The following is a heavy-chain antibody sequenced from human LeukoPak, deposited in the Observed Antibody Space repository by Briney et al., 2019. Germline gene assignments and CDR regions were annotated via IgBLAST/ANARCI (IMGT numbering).Heavy chain of an antibody. D-gene: IGHD3-10*01. Sequence: SETLSLTCTVSGGSISSTSYYWGWIRRPPGKGLEWIGVFSYSGSTYDNPSLKSQVTISADTSKNQFSLKLTSVTAAETAVYYCGRVILGEAKSPIDCWGQGTLVTVSS. J-gene: IGHJ4*02. CDR3: GRVILGEAKSPIDC. V-gene: IGHV4-39*01. CDR1: GGSISSTSYY. CDR2: FSYSGST.